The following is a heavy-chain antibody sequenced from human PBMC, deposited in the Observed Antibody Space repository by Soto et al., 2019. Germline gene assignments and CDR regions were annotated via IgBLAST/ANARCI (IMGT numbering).Heavy chain of an antibody. CDR1: GFTFSSYA. J-gene: IGHJ2*01. D-gene: IGHD4-4*01. V-gene: IGHV3-30-3*01. Sequence: QVQLVESGGGVVRPGRSLRLSCAASGFTFSSYAMHWVRRAPAKGLERVAVISYDGSNKYYADSVRGRFTISRDNSKNTLYLQMNSLRAEDTAVYYCARPLWRDDYNWGYFDLWGRGTLVTVSS. CDR2: ISYDGSNK. CDR3: ARPLWRDDYNWGYFDL.